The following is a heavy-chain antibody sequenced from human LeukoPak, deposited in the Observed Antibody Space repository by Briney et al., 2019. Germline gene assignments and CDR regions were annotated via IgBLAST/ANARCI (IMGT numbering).Heavy chain of an antibody. Sequence: ASVKVSCKASGYTFTSYAIHWVRQAPGQRLEWMGWISAGNGNTKYSQNFQGRVTFISNTSATTAFMELSSLRSEDAAVYYCAREYYYGSGSYSRYYYYYGMDVWGQGTTVTVSS. CDR2: ISAGNGNT. J-gene: IGHJ6*02. D-gene: IGHD3-10*01. CDR1: GYTFTSYA. CDR3: AREYYYGSGSYSRYYYYYGMDV. V-gene: IGHV1-3*01.